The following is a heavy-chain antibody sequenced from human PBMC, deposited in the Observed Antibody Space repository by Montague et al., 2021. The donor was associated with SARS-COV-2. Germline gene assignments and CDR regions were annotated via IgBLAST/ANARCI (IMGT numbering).Heavy chain of an antibody. D-gene: IGHD5-12*01. CDR2: LYTSGST. CDR3: ARDRADYSFAYYHGMDV. V-gene: IGHV4-4*07. CDR1: GASVRTYY. Sequence: SETLSLTCTVSGASVRTYYWSWIRQSAGKKLEWMGRLYTSGSTYYNPSFKSRVTMSLDTSKNLFSLNLSSMTAADTAVYYCARDRADYSFAYYHGMDVWGQGIAVTVSS. J-gene: IGHJ6*02.